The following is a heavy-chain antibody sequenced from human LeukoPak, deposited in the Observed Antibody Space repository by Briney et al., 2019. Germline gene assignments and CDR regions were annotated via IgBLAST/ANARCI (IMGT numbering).Heavy chain of an antibody. Sequence: PGGSLRLSCAASGFTFSSYGMHWVRQAPGKGLEWVAFIRYDGSNKYYADSVKGRFTISRDNSKNTLYLQMNSLRAEDAAVYYCAKDGGPYYDILTGYFDYWGQGTLVTVSS. CDR3: AKDGGPYYDILTGYFDY. CDR2: IRYDGSNK. D-gene: IGHD3-9*01. J-gene: IGHJ4*02. V-gene: IGHV3-30*02. CDR1: GFTFSSYG.